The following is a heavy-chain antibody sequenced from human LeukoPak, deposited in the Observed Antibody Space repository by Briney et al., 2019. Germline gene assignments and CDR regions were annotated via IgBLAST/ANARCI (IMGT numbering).Heavy chain of an antibody. CDR1: GFSFSTYS. CDR2: ISGSSGYS. D-gene: IGHD6-6*01. J-gene: IGHJ4*02. Sequence: GGSLRLSCAASGFSFSTYSMNWVRQAPGKGPEWVSSISGSSGYSYYADSVKGRFTISRDNAKNSLYLQMNSLRAEDTAVYYCARDPSSLRDTYDYWGQGTLVTVSS. CDR3: ARDPSSLRDTYDY. V-gene: IGHV3-21*01.